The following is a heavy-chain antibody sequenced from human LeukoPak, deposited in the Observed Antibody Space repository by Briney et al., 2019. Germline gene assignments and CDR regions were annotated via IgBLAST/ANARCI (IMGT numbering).Heavy chain of an antibody. Sequence: GGSLRLSCAASGFTFSSYWMSWVRQAPGKGLEWVANIKQDGSEKYYVDSVKGRFTISRDNAKNSLYLQMNSLRAEDTAVYYCARDIVLMVYAIRRYYMDVWGKGTTVTVSS. CDR1: GFTFSSYW. CDR3: ARDIVLMVYAIRRYYMDV. D-gene: IGHD2-8*01. V-gene: IGHV3-7*01. J-gene: IGHJ6*03. CDR2: IKQDGSEK.